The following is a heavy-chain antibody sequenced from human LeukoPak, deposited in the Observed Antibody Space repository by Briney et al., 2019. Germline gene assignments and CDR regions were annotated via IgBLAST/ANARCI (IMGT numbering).Heavy chain of an antibody. CDR1: GGSISPYY. J-gene: IGHJ4*02. V-gene: IGHV4-59*01. CDR2: MYYIGNT. CDR3: ARRQLYLQGFDY. D-gene: IGHD1-1*01. Sequence: SETLSLTCTVSGGSISPYYWSWIRQPPGKGLEWIGYMYYIGNTNYNPSLKSRVNISVDTSKNQFSLKLSSVTAADTAVYYCARRQLYLQGFDYWGQGTLVTVSS.